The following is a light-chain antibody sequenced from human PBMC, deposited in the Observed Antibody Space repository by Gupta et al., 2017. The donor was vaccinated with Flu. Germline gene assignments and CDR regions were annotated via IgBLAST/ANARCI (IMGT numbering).Light chain of an antibody. Sequence: SSDVGGYNYVSWYQQHPGKAPKLMIYEVSNRPSGVSNRFSGSKSGNTASLTISGLQAEDEADYYCSSYTSSSTNVVFGGGTKLTVL. V-gene: IGLV2-14*01. CDR3: SSYTSSSTNVV. CDR2: EVS. CDR1: SSDVGGYNY. J-gene: IGLJ2*01.